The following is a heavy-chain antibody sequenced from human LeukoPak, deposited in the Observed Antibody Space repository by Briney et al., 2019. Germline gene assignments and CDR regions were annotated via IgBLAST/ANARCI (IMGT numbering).Heavy chain of an antibody. Sequence: SETLSLTCTVSGGSISSGSYYWSWIRQPAGKGLEWIGRIYTSGSTNYNPSRKSRVTISVDTSKNQFSLRLSSVTAADTAVYYCASSNALVWGYFDYWGQGTLVTVSS. D-gene: IGHD7-27*01. CDR1: GGSISSGSYY. V-gene: IGHV4-61*02. CDR3: ASSNALVWGYFDY. J-gene: IGHJ4*02. CDR2: IYTSGST.